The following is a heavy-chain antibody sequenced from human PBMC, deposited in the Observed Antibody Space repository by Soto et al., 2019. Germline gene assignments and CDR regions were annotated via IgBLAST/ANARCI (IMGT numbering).Heavy chain of an antibody. CDR2: INAGNGNT. Sequence: QVQLVQSGAEVKKPGASVKVSCKASGYTFTSYAMHWVRQAPGQRLEWMGWINAGNGNTKYSQKFQGRVTITRDTSATTAYMELNSLRSEDTAVYCCARVLWYLAPFDYWGQGTLVTVSS. CDR1: GYTFTSYA. V-gene: IGHV1-3*01. CDR3: ARVLWYLAPFDY. D-gene: IGHD2-15*01. J-gene: IGHJ4*02.